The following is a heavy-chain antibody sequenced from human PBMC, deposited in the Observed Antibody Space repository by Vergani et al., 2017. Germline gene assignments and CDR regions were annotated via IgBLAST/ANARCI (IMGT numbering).Heavy chain of an antibody. Sequence: QVQLEQSGAEVKKPGASVKVSCQASGYTFTSYYIHWVRQAPGQGLEWMGIINPSGGSTNYAQKFQGRVTMTRDTSTSTVFMELSSLRSEDTAVYYCARGCGSTSCYKRGEDWFDPWGQGTLVTVSS. CDR2: INPSGGST. V-gene: IGHV1-46*01. D-gene: IGHD2-2*02. CDR3: ARGCGSTSCYKRGEDWFDP. J-gene: IGHJ5*02. CDR1: GYTFTSYY.